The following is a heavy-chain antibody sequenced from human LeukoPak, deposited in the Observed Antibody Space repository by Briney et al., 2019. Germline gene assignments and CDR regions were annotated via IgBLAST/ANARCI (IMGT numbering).Heavy chain of an antibody. Sequence: PSENLSLTCTVSGGSISSSSYYWGWIRQPPGKGLEWIGSIYYSGSTYYNPSLKSRVTISVDTSKNQFSLKLSSVTAADTAVYYCARGPPPDFDYWGQGTLVTVSS. CDR2: IYYSGST. CDR3: ARGPPPDFDY. CDR1: GGSISSSSYY. V-gene: IGHV4-39*01. J-gene: IGHJ4*02.